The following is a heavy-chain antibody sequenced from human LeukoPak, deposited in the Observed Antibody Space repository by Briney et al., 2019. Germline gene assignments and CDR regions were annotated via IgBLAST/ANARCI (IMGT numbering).Heavy chain of an antibody. J-gene: IGHJ5*02. CDR3: ARGEWLLNP. CDR1: GGSFSGYH. CDR2: IYYSGST. V-gene: IGHV4-59*01. Sequence: SETLSLTCAVYGGSFSGYHWSWIRQPPGKGLEWIGYIYYSGSTNYNPSLKSRVTISVDTSKNQFSLKLSSVTAADTAVYYCARGEWLLNPWGQGTLVTVSS. D-gene: IGHD3-3*01.